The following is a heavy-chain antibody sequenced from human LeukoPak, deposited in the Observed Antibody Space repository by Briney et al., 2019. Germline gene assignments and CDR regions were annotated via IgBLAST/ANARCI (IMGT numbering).Heavy chain of an antibody. V-gene: IGHV3-33*06. D-gene: IGHD4-11*01. Sequence: HGGSLRLSCEASGFTFSHYGMHWVRQAPGPGLEWVAVIRPDASNTYYADSVKGRFTISRDNTRNTLYLQMSSLRAEDTAVYYCAKDAERGFDYSNSLNYWGQGTLVTVSS. CDR1: GFTFSHYG. J-gene: IGHJ4*02. CDR3: AKDAERGFDYSNSLNY. CDR2: IRPDASNT.